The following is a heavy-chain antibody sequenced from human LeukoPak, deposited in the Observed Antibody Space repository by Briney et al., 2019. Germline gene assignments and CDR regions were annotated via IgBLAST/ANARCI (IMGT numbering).Heavy chain of an antibody. D-gene: IGHD2-15*01. CDR1: GGSISSSIYY. V-gene: IGHV4-39*07. J-gene: IGHJ4*02. Sequence: SETLSLTCTVSGGSISSSIYYWGWIRQAPGKGLEWIGSIYYSGTTYYNPSLKSRVTISVDTSKNQFSLKVRSVTAADTAVYYCARVGRIPYCSGGSCYSYFDYWGQGTLVTVSS. CDR3: ARVGRIPYCSGGSCYSYFDY. CDR2: IYYSGTT.